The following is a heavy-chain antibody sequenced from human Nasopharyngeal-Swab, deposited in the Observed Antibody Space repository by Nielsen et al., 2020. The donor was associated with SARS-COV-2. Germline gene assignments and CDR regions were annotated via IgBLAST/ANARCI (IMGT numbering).Heavy chain of an antibody. J-gene: IGHJ3*02. CDR1: GGTFSSYA. CDR2: IIPIFGTA. V-gene: IGHV1-69*06. D-gene: IGHD3-22*01. CDR3: ARERTPRPPGIVVGLDALDI. Sequence: SVKVSCKASGGTFSSYAISWVRQAPGQGLEWMGGIIPIFGTANYAQKFQGRVTITADKSTSTAYMELSSLRSEDTAVYYCARERTPRPPGIVVGLDALDIWGQGTMVTVSS.